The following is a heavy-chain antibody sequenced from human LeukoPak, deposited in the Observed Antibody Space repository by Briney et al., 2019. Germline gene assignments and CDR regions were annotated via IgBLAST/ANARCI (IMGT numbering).Heavy chain of an antibody. V-gene: IGHV1-2*02. Sequence: ASVKVSCKASGYTFTGYYMHWVRQAPGQGLEWMGWINPNSGGTNYAQKFQGRDTMTRDTSISTAYMELSRLRSDDTAVYYCAREDILTGYYASYWGQGTLVTVSS. J-gene: IGHJ4*02. D-gene: IGHD3-9*01. CDR1: GYTFTGYY. CDR2: INPNSGGT. CDR3: AREDILTGYYASY.